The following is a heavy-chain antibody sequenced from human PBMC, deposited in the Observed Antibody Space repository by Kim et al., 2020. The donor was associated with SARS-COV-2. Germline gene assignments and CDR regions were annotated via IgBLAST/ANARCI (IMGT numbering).Heavy chain of an antibody. CDR3: ARRGTSWYSQIDY. V-gene: IGHV3-11*03. D-gene: IGHD6-13*01. J-gene: IGHJ4*02. Sequence: YADSVKGRFTIPRDHAGNSLYLQMNTLRAEDTAVYYCARRGTSWYSQIDYWGQGTLVTVSS.